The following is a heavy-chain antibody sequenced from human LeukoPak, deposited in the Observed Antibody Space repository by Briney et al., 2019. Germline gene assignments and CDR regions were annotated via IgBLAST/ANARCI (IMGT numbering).Heavy chain of an antibody. CDR3: ANEVRPNDY. J-gene: IGHJ4*02. Sequence: GGSLRLSCAASGFTVSNNYMCWVRQAPGKGLEWVSSIDISGGSTYYADSAEGRFTISRDNSKNTLYLQMNGLRVEDTALYYCANEVRPNDYWGQGTLVTVSS. V-gene: IGHV3-53*01. CDR1: GFTVSNNY. D-gene: IGHD1-1*01. CDR2: IDISGGST.